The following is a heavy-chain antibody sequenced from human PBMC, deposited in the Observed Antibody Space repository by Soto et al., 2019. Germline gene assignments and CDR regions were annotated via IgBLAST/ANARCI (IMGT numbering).Heavy chain of an antibody. J-gene: IGHJ6*02. CDR2: IYYSGST. Sequence: ETLSLTCSVSGASISSYYWSWIRQPPGKGLEWIGYIYYSGSTNYNPSLKSRVTISVDTSKNQFSLKLSSVTAADTAVYYCARGMTTIAYYYYGMDVWGQGTTVTVSS. CDR3: ARGMTTIAYYYYGMDV. V-gene: IGHV4-59*01. D-gene: IGHD4-4*01. CDR1: GASISSYY.